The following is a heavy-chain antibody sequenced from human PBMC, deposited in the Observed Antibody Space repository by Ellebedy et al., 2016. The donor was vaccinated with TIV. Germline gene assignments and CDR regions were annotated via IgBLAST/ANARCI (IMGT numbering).Heavy chain of an antibody. V-gene: IGHV3-23*01. CDR2: ISGGDGGI. D-gene: IGHD3-3*01. CDR3: AKPWSSTIFGGDLDY. Sequence: GESLKISXAASGFTFSPYAMTWVRQAPGKGLERVTSISGGDGGIFYADSVEGRFTISRDNSKNTLYLQMNSLRAEDTAVYYCAKPWSSTIFGGDLDYWGQGTPVTVPS. J-gene: IGHJ4*02. CDR1: GFTFSPYA.